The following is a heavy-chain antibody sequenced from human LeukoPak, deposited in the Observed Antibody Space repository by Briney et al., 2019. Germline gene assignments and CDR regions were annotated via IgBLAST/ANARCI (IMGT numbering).Heavy chain of an antibody. CDR1: GGSISSYY. J-gene: IGHJ3*02. CDR2: IYYSGST. D-gene: IGHD4-17*01. V-gene: IGHV4-59*01. Sequence: PSETLSLTCTVSGGSISSYYWSWIRQPPGKGLEWIGYIYYSGSTNYNPSLNSRVTISVDTSKNQYSLKLSSVTAADTAVYYCATYGDYDAFDIWGQGTMVTVSS. CDR3: ATYGDYDAFDI.